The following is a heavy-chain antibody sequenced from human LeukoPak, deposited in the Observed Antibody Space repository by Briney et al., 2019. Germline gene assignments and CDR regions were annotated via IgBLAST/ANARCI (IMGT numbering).Heavy chain of an antibody. CDR1: GFTFSSYG. CDR3: EKDIRAYCGGDCYFDY. D-gene: IGHD2-21*02. V-gene: IGHV3-30*02. J-gene: IGHJ4*01. Sequence: GGSLRLSCAASGFTFSSYGMHWVRQAPGKGLEWVAFIRYDGSNKYYADSVKGRFTISRDNSKNTLYLQMNSLRAEDTALYYCEKDIRAYCGGDCYFDYWGQGTLVTVSS. CDR2: IRYDGSNK.